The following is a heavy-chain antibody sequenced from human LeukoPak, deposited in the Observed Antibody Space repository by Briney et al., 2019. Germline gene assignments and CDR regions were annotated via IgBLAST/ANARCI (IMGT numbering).Heavy chain of an antibody. CDR2: ISYDGSNK. V-gene: IGHV3-30*07. J-gene: IGHJ4*02. CDR3: ARGLMGGYPYFEN. CDR1: GLTFSIYA. Sequence: GGSLRLLCAASGLTFSIYAMLWAPQAPGKGLEWVADISYDGSNKYYADSVTGRFTSSRDNAKNSLYLQMNSLRAEDTAFYYCARGLMGGYPYFENWGQGTLVPVSS. D-gene: IGHD3-22*01.